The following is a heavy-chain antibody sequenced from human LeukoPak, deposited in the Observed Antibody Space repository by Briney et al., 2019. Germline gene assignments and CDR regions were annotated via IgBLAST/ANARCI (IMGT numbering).Heavy chain of an antibody. CDR3: ARGGIAAAKYWFDP. CDR2: IYYSGST. CDR1: GGSISSGGYY. D-gene: IGHD6-13*01. Sequence: SETLSLTCTVSGGSISSGGYYWSWIRQHPGKGLEWIGYIYYSGSTYYNPSLKSRVTISVDTSKNQFSLKLSSVTAADTAVYYCARGGIAAAKYWFDPWGQGTLVTVSS. V-gene: IGHV4-31*03. J-gene: IGHJ5*02.